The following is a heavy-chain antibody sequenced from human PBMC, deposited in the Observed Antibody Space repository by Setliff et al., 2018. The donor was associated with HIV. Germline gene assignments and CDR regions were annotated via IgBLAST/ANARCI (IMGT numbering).Heavy chain of an antibody. D-gene: IGHD1-7*01. CDR2: INPSGGAT. CDR3: VRDNWNLGSVHNWFDP. CDR1: GYTFTSYY. Sequence: GASVKVSCKASGYTFTSYYMHWVRQAPGQGLEWMGIINPSGGATTYEKKFQGRVTMTRDTSTSTVYMELNNLRFDDTAVYYCVRDNWNLGSVHNWFDPWGQGTVVTVSS. J-gene: IGHJ5*02. V-gene: IGHV1-46*01.